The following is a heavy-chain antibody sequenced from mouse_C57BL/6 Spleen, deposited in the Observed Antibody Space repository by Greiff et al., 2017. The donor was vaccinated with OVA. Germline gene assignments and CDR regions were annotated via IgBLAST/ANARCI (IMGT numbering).Heavy chain of an antibody. CDR2: IYWDDDK. CDR1: GFSLSTSGMG. J-gene: IGHJ1*03. Sequence: SGPGILQSSQTLSLTCPFLGFSLSTSGMGVSWIRQPSGKGLEWLAHIYWDDDKRYNPSLKCRLTISKDTSRNQVFLKITSVDTADTATYYCARRPITTVVDWYFDVWGTGTTVTVSS. CDR3: ARRPITTVVDWYFDV. D-gene: IGHD1-1*01. V-gene: IGHV8-12*01.